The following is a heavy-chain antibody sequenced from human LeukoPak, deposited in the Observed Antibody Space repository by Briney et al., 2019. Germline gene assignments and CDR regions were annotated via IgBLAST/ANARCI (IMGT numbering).Heavy chain of an antibody. CDR2: ISASNDNT. Sequence: ASVKVSCKASGYTFTTYGITWVRQAPGQGLEWMGWISASNDNTNYAQKFQGRVTMTTDTSTTTAYMELRSLRFDDTAVYYCATSIVVVTAMEGDYWGQGTLVTVSS. J-gene: IGHJ4*02. CDR3: ATSIVVVTAMEGDY. D-gene: IGHD2-21*02. CDR1: GYTFTTYG. V-gene: IGHV1-18*01.